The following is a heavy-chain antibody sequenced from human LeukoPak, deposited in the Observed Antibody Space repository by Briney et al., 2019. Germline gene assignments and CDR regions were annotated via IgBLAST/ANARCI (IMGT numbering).Heavy chain of an antibody. CDR1: GYTFTSYY. D-gene: IGHD3-3*01. V-gene: IGHV1-46*01. CDR2: INPSGGST. CDR3: ARAISTHYDFWSGYFRADNYYYMDV. J-gene: IGHJ6*03. Sequence: ASVKVSCKASGYTFTSYYMHWVRQAPGQGLEWMGIINPSGGSTNYAQKFQGRVTITADKSTSTAYMELSSLRSEDTAVYYCARAISTHYDFWSGYFRADNYYYMDVWGKGTTVTVSS.